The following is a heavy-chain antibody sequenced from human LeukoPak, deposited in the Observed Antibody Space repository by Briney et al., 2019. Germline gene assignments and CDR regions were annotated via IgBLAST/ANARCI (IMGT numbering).Heavy chain of an antibody. CDR3: ARDEGGSAFDI. D-gene: IGHD3-16*01. CDR1: GGSISSYY. Sequence: SETLSPTCTVSGGSISSYYWSWIRQPPGKGLEWIGYIYYSGSTNYNPSLKSRVTISVDTSKNQFSLKLSSVTAADTAVYYCARDEGGSAFDIWGQGTMVTVSS. V-gene: IGHV4-59*01. J-gene: IGHJ3*02. CDR2: IYYSGST.